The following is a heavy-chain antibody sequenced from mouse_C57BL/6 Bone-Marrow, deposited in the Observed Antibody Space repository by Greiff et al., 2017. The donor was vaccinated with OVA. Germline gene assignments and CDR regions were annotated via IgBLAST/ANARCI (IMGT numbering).Heavy chain of an antibody. V-gene: IGHV1-64*01. CDR1: GYTFTSYW. D-gene: IGHD2-4*01. CDR2: IHPNSGST. CDR3: ARAPYYDYAMDY. Sequence: QVQLQQPGAELVKPGASVKLSCKASGYTFTSYWMHWVKQRPGQGLEWIGMIHPNSGSTNYNEKFKSKATLTVDKSSSTAYMQLSSLTSEDSAVYYCARAPYYDYAMDYWGQGTSVTVSS. J-gene: IGHJ4*01.